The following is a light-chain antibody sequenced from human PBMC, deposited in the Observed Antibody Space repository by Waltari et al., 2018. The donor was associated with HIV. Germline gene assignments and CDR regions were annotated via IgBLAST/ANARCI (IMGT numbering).Light chain of an antibody. CDR1: QSASRPS. J-gene: IGKJ1*01. CDR2: SAS. V-gene: IGKV3-20*01. CDR3: QRYGRSRT. Sequence: MVLTQPPGTLSLSPGEKATLSCRASQSASRPSIAWYQQRPGQFPRRLIYSASTRANGIPDRCSGSGSGTDFSLTISRREPEDFAVDYGQRYGRSRTFGQGTKVEI.